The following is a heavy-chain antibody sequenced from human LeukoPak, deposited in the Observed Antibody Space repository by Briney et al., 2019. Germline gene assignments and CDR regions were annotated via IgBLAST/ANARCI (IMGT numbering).Heavy chain of an antibody. D-gene: IGHD2-15*01. Sequence: PGGSLRLSCAASGFTFSSYSMNWVRQAPGKGLEWVSSISSSSSYIYYADSVKGRFTISRDISNDTLSLQMSSLRAEDTAVYYCARVGNPCCSGASCGLYHFDYWGQGTLVTVSS. CDR3: ARVGNPCCSGASCGLYHFDY. CDR1: GFTFSSYS. J-gene: IGHJ4*02. CDR2: ISSSSSYI. V-gene: IGHV3-21*01.